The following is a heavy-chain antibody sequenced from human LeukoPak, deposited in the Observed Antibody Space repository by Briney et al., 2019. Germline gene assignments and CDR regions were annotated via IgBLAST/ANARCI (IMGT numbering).Heavy chain of an antibody. D-gene: IGHD6-13*01. V-gene: IGHV1-69*05. CDR2: IIPIFGTA. CDR1: GGTFVSYA. CDR3: ATTDSSSWIFDY. Sequence: ASVKVSCKASGGTFVSYAISWVRQAPGQGLEWMGGIIPIFGTANYAQKFQGRVTITTDESTSTAYMELSSLRSEDTAVYYCATTDSSSWIFDYWGQGTLVTVSS. J-gene: IGHJ4*02.